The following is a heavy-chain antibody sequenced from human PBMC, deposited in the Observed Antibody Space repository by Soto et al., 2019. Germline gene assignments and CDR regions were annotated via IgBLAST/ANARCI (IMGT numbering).Heavy chain of an antibody. J-gene: IGHJ4*02. CDR2: IIPIFGTA. CDR1: GGTFSSYA. Sequence: GASVKVSCKASGGTFSSYAISWVRQAPGQGLEWMGGIIPIFGTANYAQKFQGRVTITADESTSTAYMELSSLRSDDTAVYYCARERQARYFDYWGQGTLVTVYS. V-gene: IGHV1-69*13. CDR3: ARERQARYFDY.